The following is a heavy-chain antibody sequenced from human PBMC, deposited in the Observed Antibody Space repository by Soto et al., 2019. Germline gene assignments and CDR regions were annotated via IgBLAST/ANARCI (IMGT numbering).Heavy chain of an antibody. D-gene: IGHD4-17*01. CDR1: GFTFSSYG. V-gene: IGHV3-30*03. CDR2: ISYDGSNK. Sequence: GGSLRLSCAASGFTFSSYGMHWVRQAPGKGLEWVAVISYDGSNKYYADSVKGRFTISRDNSKNTLYLQMNSLRAEDTAVYYCPYGDLSNFDHCGQGTLVTVSS. J-gene: IGHJ4*02. CDR3: PYGDLSNFDH.